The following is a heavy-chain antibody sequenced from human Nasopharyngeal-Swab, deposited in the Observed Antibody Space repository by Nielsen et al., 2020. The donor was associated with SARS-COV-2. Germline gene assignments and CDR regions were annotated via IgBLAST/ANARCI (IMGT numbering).Heavy chain of an antibody. CDR3: ARHKVPNSTPRFMATIDY. V-gene: IGHV5-51*01. CDR2: IFPGDSDT. Sequence: GGSLRLSCKGSGYSFTNYWIGWVRQMPGKGLECLGIIFPGDSDTRYSPSFQGQVTISADRSISTAYLQWSSLKASDTAMYYCARHKVPNSTPRFMATIDYWGQGTLVTVSS. J-gene: IGHJ4*02. D-gene: IGHD5-24*01. CDR1: GYSFTNYW.